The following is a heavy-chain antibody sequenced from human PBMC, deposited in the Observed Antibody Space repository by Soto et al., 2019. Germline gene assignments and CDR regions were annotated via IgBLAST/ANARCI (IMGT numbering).Heavy chain of an antibody. CDR1: GYTFTSYA. CDR2: IIPIFGTA. J-gene: IGHJ6*02. CDR3: ARGYSGYDYYYGMDV. V-gene: IGHV1-69*13. Sequence: SVKVSCKASGYTFTSYAISWVRQAPGQGLEWMGGIIPIFGTANYAQKFQGRVTITADESTSTAYMELSSLRSEDTAVYYCARGYSGYDYYYGMDVWGQGTTVTVSS. D-gene: IGHD5-12*01.